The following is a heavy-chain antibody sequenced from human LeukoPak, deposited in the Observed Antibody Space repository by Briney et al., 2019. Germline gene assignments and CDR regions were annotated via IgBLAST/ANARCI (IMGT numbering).Heavy chain of an antibody. J-gene: IGHJ6*03. CDR2: IYASGST. CDR3: ARDRRICSSTSCPTYYYYYYMDV. D-gene: IGHD2-2*01. V-gene: IGHV4-61*02. CDR1: GGSISSGSYY. Sequence: SETLSLTCTVSGGSISSGSYYWSWIRQPAGKGLEWIGRIYASGSTNYNPSLKSRVPISVDTSKNQFSLKLSSVTAADTAVYYCARDRRICSSTSCPTYYYYYYMDVWGKGTTVTVSS.